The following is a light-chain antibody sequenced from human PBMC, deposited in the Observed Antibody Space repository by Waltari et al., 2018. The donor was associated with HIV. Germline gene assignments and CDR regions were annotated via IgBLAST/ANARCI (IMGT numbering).Light chain of an antibody. CDR1: SSDVGGYNY. CDR3: CSYAGSYTFYV. V-gene: IGLV2-11*01. CDR2: DVS. Sequence: QSALTQPRSVSGSPGQSVTISCTGTSSDVGGYNYVSWYQQHPGKAPKFMCYDVSKRPSGVPDRFSGSKSGNTASLTISGLQAEDEADYHCCSYAGSYTFYVFGTGTKVTVL. J-gene: IGLJ1*01.